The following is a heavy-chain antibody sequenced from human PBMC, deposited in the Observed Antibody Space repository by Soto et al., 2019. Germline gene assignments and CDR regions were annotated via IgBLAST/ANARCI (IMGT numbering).Heavy chain of an antibody. V-gene: IGHV3-30*18. CDR1: GFTFSSYG. CDR2: ISYDGSNK. J-gene: IGHJ4*02. CDR3: AKDSPPLGADSSWDFDY. Sequence: PGGSLRLSCAASGFTFSSYGMHWVRQAPGKGLEWVAVISYDGSNKYYADSVKGRFTISRDNSKNTLYLQMNSLRAEDTAVYYCAKDSPPLGADSSWDFDYWGQGTLVTVSS. D-gene: IGHD6-13*01.